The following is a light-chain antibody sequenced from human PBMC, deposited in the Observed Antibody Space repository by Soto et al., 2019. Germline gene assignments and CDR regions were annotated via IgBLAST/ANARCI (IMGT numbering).Light chain of an antibody. V-gene: IGKV3-20*01. CDR1: QSVSSSY. CDR3: QQYGSSPPRT. J-gene: IGKJ1*01. Sequence: EIGLTPSPGTLFLSPGERATLSFRARQSVSSSYLAWYQQKPRQAPPLLLYGAPTRATGIPPTSSGSGSGTDFTLTTSSLEPEDFAVYYCQQYGSSPPRTFGQGTKVDIK. CDR2: GAP.